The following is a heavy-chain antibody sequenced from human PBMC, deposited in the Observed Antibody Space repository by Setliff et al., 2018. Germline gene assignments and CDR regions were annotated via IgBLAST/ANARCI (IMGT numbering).Heavy chain of an antibody. CDR3: ARRRRFDSGGPRSPWYFDL. CDR1: GYDFSKYW. Sequence: GESLKISCQASGYDFSKYWIGWVRQMPGKGLEWMGIIYPDDSDTRYSPSVQGPFTISADKSISTAYLQWSSLKASDTAFYYCARRRRFDSGGPRSPWYFDLWGRGTLVTVSS. CDR2: IYPDDSDT. V-gene: IGHV5-51*01. D-gene: IGHD3-22*01. J-gene: IGHJ2*01.